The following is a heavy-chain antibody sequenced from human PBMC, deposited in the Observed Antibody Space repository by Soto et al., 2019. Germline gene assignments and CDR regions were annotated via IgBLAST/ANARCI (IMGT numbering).Heavy chain of an antibody. CDR1: GGSISSGGYY. CDR2: IYYSGST. J-gene: IGHJ5*02. Sequence: SETLSLTCTVSGGSISSGGYYWSWIRQHPGKGLEWSGYIYYSGSTYYNPSLKSRVTISVDTSKNQFSLKLSSVTAADTAVYYCARVILEWLFDPRDVVNWFDPWGQGTLVTVSS. D-gene: IGHD3-3*01. V-gene: IGHV4-31*03. CDR3: ARVILEWLFDPRDVVNWFDP.